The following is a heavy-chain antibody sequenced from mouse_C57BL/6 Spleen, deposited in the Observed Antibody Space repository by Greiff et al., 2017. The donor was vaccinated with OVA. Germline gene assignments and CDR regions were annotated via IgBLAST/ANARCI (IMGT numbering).Heavy chain of an antibody. V-gene: IGHV1-77*01. Sequence: VQLQQSGAELVKPGASVKISCKASGYTFTDYYINWVKQRPGQGLEWIGKIGPGSGSTYYNEKFKGKATLTADKSSSTAYMQLSSLTSEDSAVYFCASEAYDYDGGFDYWGQGTTLTVSS. CDR2: IGPGSGST. D-gene: IGHD2-4*01. J-gene: IGHJ2*01. CDR1: GYTFTDYY. CDR3: ASEAYDYDGGFDY.